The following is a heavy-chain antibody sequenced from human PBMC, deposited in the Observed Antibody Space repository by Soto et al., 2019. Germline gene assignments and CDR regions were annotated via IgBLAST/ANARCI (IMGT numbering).Heavy chain of an antibody. J-gene: IGHJ4*02. Sequence: ASVKVSCKASGYTFTTYGIAWVRQAPGQGLEWMGWISAYNGNTNYAQKLQGRVTMTTDTSTSTASMELRSLRSDDTAVYYCARDNGSNSWYYFFDYWGQGTLVTVSS. V-gene: IGHV1-18*01. CDR1: GYTFTTYG. CDR3: ARDNGSNSWYYFFDY. CDR2: ISAYNGNT. D-gene: IGHD6-13*01.